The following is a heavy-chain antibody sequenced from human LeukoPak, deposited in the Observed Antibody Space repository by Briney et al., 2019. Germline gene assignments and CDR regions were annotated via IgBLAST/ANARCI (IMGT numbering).Heavy chain of an antibody. V-gene: IGHV3-33*01. CDR1: GFTFSSYG. CDR2: IWYDGSNK. J-gene: IGHJ4*02. CDR3: AREGGSYYGFFDY. Sequence: GGSLRLSCAASGFTFSSYGMHWVRPAPAKGLAWVAVIWYDGSNKYYADSVKGRFTIPRDNSKNTLYLQMNSLRAEDTAVYYCAREGGSYYGFFDYWGQGTLVTVSS. D-gene: IGHD1-26*01.